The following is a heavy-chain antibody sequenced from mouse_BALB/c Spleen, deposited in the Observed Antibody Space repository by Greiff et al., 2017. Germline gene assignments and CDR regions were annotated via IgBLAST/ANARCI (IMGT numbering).Heavy chain of an antibody. CDR3: ACYDY. Sequence: VLRVESGPELVKPGASVKISCKSSGYSFTIYYIHWVKQRPGQGLEWIGCIFPGSGNTKYNEKFKGKATLTADTSSSTAYMQLSSLTSEDSAVYFCACYDYWGRGTTLTVSS. CDR1: GYSFTIYY. D-gene: IGHD1-1*01. V-gene: IGHV1-66*01. CDR2: IFPGSGNT. J-gene: IGHJ2*01.